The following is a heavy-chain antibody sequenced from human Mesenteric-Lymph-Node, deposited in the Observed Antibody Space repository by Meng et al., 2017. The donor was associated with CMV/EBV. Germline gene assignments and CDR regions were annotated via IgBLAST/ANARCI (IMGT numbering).Heavy chain of an antibody. V-gene: IGHV3-48*03. J-gene: IGHJ5*02. CDR3: ARRDYGDHSPLDL. CDR2: ISSSGTTI. D-gene: IGHD4-17*01. Sequence: GESLKISCAASGFRFNSYEMTWVRQAPGKGLEWTSSISSSGTTIYYADSVKGRFTISRDNAKNSLYLQMNSLRAEDTAVYYCARRDYGDHSPLDLWGQGTLVTVSS. CDR1: GFRFNSYE.